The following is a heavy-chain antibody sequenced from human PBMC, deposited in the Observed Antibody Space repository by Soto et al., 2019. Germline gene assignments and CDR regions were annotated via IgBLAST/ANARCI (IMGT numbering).Heavy chain of an antibody. Sequence: GGSLKISCKGSGYSFTSYWIVWVRQMSGKGLEWMGTIYPGDSDTRYSPSFQGQVTISADKSISTAYLQWNSLKASDTAMYFCARNKGYCSSTSCYGMDVWGQGAAVTVSS. CDR3: ARNKGYCSSTSCYGMDV. CDR1: GYSFTSYW. CDR2: IYPGDSDT. V-gene: IGHV5-51*01. J-gene: IGHJ6*02. D-gene: IGHD2-2*01.